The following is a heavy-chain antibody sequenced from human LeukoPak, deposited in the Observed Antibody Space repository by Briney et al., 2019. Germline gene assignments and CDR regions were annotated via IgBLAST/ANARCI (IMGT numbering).Heavy chain of an antibody. CDR3: ARDYKYAFDN. Sequence: GGSLRLSCAASGFTFSDYSMNWVRQAPGKGLVWISYIGIDSGNTNYADSVKGRFTISGDKAKNSLYLQMNSLRVEDTAVYYCARDYKYAFDNWGQGTLVTVSS. CDR2: IGIDSGNT. J-gene: IGHJ4*02. V-gene: IGHV3-48*01. CDR1: GFTFSDYS. D-gene: IGHD5-24*01.